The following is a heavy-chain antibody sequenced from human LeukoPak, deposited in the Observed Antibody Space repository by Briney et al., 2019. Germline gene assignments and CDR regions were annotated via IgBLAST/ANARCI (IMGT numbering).Heavy chain of an antibody. J-gene: IGHJ4*02. V-gene: IGHV3-30*04. Sequence: GRSPRLSCAASGFTFSNYAMHWVRQAPGKGLEWVAVISFDGSKKYYADSVKGQFTISRDNSKSTLYLQMNSLRAEDTALYYCVRSRATSGGYYFAYWGQGALVTVSS. D-gene: IGHD3-16*01. CDR1: GFTFSNYA. CDR2: ISFDGSKK. CDR3: VRSRATSGGYYFAY.